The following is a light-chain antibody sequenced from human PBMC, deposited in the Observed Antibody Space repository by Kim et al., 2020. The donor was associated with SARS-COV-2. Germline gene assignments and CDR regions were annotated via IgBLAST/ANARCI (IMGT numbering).Light chain of an antibody. CDR1: KLGDKY. Sequence: SYELTQPPSVSVSPGQTATIPCSGNKLGDKYAYWYQQKPGQSPVLVIYQDIKRPSGIPERFSGSNSGNTATLTISGTQAVDEAEYYCQAWDTNTPVFGGGTQLTVL. J-gene: IGLJ2*01. CDR3: QAWDTNTPV. V-gene: IGLV3-1*01. CDR2: QDI.